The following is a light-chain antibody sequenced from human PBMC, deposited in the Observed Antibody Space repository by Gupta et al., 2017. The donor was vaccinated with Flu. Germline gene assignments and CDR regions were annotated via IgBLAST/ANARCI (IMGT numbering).Light chain of an antibody. Sequence: QSVLTQPPSVSGAPGQRVTISCTGTSSNIGTGYAVHWYQQLPGTAPKLLIFDNINRPSGVPGRFSGSKSGTYASRDITGLQSEDEADDYCHSLDSGLRRAVFGGGTRLTVL. CDR1: SSNIGTGYA. CDR2: DNI. V-gene: IGLV1-40*01. CDR3: HSLDSGLRRAV. J-gene: IGLJ2*01.